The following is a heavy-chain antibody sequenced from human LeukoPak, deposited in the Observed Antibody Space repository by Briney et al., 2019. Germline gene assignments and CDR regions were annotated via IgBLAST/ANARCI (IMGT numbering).Heavy chain of an antibody. V-gene: IGHV4-34*01. Sequence: SETLSLTCAVYGGSFSGYYLSWIRQPPGKGLEWIGEINHSGSTNYNPSLKSRVTISVDTSKNQFSLKLSSVTAADTAVYYCARGPESWGQGTLVTVSS. J-gene: IGHJ4*02. D-gene: IGHD5-24*01. CDR1: GGSFSGYY. CDR3: ARGPES. CDR2: INHSGST.